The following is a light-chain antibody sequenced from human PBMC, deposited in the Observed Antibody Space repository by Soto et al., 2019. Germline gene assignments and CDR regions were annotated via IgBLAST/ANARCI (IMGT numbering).Light chain of an antibody. J-gene: IGKJ4*01. V-gene: IGKV3D-15*01. Sequence: EILMTQSPGTLSVSTGEGATLSCRASQSVDNNLAWYQQKPRQAPRLLIYGASTRPTGIPDRFSGSGSGTEFTLTISSLQSEDFAVYYCQQYDTWPLTFGGGTKVEIK. CDR2: GAS. CDR1: QSVDNN. CDR3: QQYDTWPLT.